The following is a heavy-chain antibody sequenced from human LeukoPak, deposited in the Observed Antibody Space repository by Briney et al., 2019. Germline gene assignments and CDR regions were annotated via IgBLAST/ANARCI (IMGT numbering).Heavy chain of an antibody. V-gene: IGHV1-69*04. Sequence: SETVSFTSSVGTFTIYAISWVRQARGQGREWMGRIIPILGIEKYEHKLQGRVTITTDKYKSTDYMELSSLRSQARAVYYCARGGTFSRGLLVYWGQGTLVTVSS. CDR1: VGTFTIYA. D-gene: IGHD3-16*01. J-gene: IGHJ4*02. CDR2: IIPILGIE. CDR3: ARGGTFSRGLLVY.